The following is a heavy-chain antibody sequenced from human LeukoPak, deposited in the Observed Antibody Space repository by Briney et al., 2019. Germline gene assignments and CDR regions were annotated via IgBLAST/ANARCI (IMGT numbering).Heavy chain of an antibody. CDR3: ARRVAGTHWYFDL. CDR1: GGSFSGYY. D-gene: IGHD6-19*01. J-gene: IGHJ2*01. V-gene: IGHV4-34*01. CDR2: INHSGST. Sequence: SETLSLTCAVYGGSFSGYYWSWIRQPPGKGLEWIGGINHSGSTNYNPSLKSRVTISVDTSKNQFSLKLSSVTAADTAVYYCARRVAGTHWYFDLWGRGTLVTVSS.